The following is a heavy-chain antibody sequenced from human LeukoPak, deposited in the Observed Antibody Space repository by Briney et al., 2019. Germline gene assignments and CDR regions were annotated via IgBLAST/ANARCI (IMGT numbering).Heavy chain of an antibody. CDR3: ARDIAYHWNPGRGYYFDH. CDR1: GYTFSNYG. V-gene: IGHV1-18*01. Sequence: ASVKVSCKASGYTFSNYGISWVRQAPGQGPEWMGWIMPYNGNIKDAQMFQGRVTMTTDTSTSTAYMELRSLRADDTAVYYCARDIAYHWNPGRGYYFDHWGQGTLVIVSS. CDR2: IMPYNGNI. J-gene: IGHJ4*02. D-gene: IGHD1-20*01.